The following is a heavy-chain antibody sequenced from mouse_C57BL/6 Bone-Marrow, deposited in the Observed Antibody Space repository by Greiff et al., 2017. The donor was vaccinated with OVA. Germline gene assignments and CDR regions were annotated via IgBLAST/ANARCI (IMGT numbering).Heavy chain of an antibody. Sequence: EVKVVESGGGLVQPKGSLKLSCAASGFSFNTYAMNWVRQAPGKGLDGVARIRSKSNNYATYYADSVKDRFTISRDDSESMLYLQMNNLKTEDTAMYYCVRHGYYAMDYWGQGTSVTVSS. CDR1: GFSFNTYA. CDR2: IRSKSNNYAT. V-gene: IGHV10-1*01. CDR3: VRHGYYAMDY. J-gene: IGHJ4*01.